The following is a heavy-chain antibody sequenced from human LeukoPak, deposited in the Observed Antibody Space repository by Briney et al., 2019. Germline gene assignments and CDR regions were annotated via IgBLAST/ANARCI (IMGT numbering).Heavy chain of an antibody. CDR3: ARRRETMEGAFDI. CDR2: IIPIFGTA. V-gene: IGHV1-69*13. Sequence: ASVKVSCKASGGTFSSYAISWVRQAPGQGLEWMGGIIPIFGTANYAQKFQGRVTITADEYTSPAYMELSSLRSEDTDVDYCARRRETMEGAFDIWGQGTMVTVSS. D-gene: IGHD4/OR15-4a*01. CDR1: GGTFSSYA. J-gene: IGHJ3*02.